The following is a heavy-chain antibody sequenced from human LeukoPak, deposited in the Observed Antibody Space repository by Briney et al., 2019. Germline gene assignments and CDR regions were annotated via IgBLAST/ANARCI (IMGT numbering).Heavy chain of an antibody. CDR3: TSDANDFWSGYYGY. V-gene: IGHV1-69*02. Sequence: SSVKVSCKASGGTFSSYTISWVRQAPGQGLEWMGRIIPILGIANYAQKFQGRVTITADKSTSTAYMELSSLRSEDTAVYYCTSDANDFWSGYYGYWGQGTLVTVSS. CDR1: GGTFSSYT. CDR2: IIPILGIA. J-gene: IGHJ4*02. D-gene: IGHD3-3*01.